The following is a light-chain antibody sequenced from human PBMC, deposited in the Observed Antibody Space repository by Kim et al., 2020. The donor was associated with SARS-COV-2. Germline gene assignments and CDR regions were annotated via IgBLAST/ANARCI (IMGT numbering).Light chain of an antibody. J-gene: IGKJ2*01. CDR1: QNIDSQQ. V-gene: IGKV3-20*01. Sequence: ESVLTLSPGTLSLSPGERATLSRRASQNIDSQQLVWYRQKPGQPPRLLIYATSTRATDIPDRFSGSGSGSHFTLTSSRLKPEDSAVYYCQNYSESPPYTVCRGAKLEI. CDR3: QNYSESPPYT. CDR2: ATS.